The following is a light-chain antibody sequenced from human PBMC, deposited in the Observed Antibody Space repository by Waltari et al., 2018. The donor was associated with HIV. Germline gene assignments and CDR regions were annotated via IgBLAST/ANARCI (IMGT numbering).Light chain of an antibody. CDR2: EAS. V-gene: IGKV1-39*01. CDR1: QTIDSH. Sequence: DIQMTQSPSSLSASVGDRVTITCRASQTIDSHLNWYQQKPGKAPKLLIYEASTLQSGVPSRFSGSRSGTEFTLTISSLQPEDFAIYFCQQSYSTAFTFGPGTKVDI. CDR3: QQSYSTAFT. J-gene: IGKJ3*01.